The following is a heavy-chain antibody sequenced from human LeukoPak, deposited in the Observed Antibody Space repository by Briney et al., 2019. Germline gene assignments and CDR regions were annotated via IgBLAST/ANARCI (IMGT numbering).Heavy chain of an antibody. CDR1: GGSISSYY. J-gene: IGHJ4*02. CDR2: IYYSGST. Sequence: SETLSLTCTVAGGSISSYYWSWIRQPPGKGLEWIGYIYYSGSTNYNPSLKSRVTISVDTSKNQFSLKLSSVTAADTAVYYCARSKPGWQGLYFDYWGQGTLVTVSS. D-gene: IGHD6-19*01. CDR3: ARSKPGWQGLYFDY. V-gene: IGHV4-59*01.